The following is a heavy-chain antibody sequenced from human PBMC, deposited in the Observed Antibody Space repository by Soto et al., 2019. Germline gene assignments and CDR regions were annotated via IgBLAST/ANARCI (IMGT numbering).Heavy chain of an antibody. CDR1: GFTFSSYA. V-gene: IGHV3-30-3*01. CDR2: ISYDGSNK. D-gene: IGHD2-2*01. J-gene: IGHJ5*02. CDR3: ARENAGCSSTSCYEGPNWFDP. Sequence: GGSLRLSCAASGFTFSSYAMHWVRQAPGKGLEWVAVISYDGSNKYYADSVKGRFTISRDNSKNTLYLQMNSLRAEDTAVYYCARENAGCSSTSCYEGPNWFDPWGQGTLVTVSS.